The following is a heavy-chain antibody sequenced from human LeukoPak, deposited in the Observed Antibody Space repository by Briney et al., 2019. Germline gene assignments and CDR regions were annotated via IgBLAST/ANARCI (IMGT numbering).Heavy chain of an antibody. V-gene: IGHV4-34*01. J-gene: IGHJ5*02. CDR2: INHSGST. CDR3: ARERNYYGSGNEDWFDP. D-gene: IGHD3-10*01. CDR1: GGSFSGYY. Sequence: SETLSFTCAVYGGSFSGYYWSWIRQPPGKGLEWIGEINHSGSTNYNPSLKSRVTISVDTSKNQFSLKLSSVTAADTAVYYCARERNYYGSGNEDWFDPWGQGTLVTVSS.